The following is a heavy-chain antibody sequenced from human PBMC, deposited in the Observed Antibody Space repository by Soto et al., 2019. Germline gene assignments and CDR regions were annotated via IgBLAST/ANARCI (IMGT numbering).Heavy chain of an antibody. Sequence: SETLSLTCTVSGGSISSGGYYWSWIRQHPGKGLEWIGYIYYSGSTYYNPSLKSRVTISVDTSKNQFSLKLSSVTAADTAVYYCAREWAAIGGWYDPWGQGTLVTVSS. CDR3: AREWAAIGGWYDP. V-gene: IGHV4-31*03. CDR1: GGSISSGGYY. J-gene: IGHJ5*02. CDR2: IYYSGST. D-gene: IGHD1-26*01.